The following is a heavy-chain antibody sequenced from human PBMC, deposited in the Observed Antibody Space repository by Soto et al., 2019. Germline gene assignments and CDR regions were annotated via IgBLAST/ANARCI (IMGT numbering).Heavy chain of an antibody. CDR2: INPNSGGT. J-gene: IGHJ6*03. CDR1: GYTFTGYY. D-gene: IGHD2-15*01. CDR3: SGESLGFFSGGSCYSSPEDYYYYMAV. V-gene: IGHV1-2*04. Sequence: GASVKVSCTASGYTFTGYYMHWVRQAPGQGLEWMGWINPNSGGTNYAQKFQGWVTMTRDTSISTAYMELSRLRSDDTAVYYCSGESLGFFSGGSCYSSPEDYYYYMAVWGKGTTVPVSS.